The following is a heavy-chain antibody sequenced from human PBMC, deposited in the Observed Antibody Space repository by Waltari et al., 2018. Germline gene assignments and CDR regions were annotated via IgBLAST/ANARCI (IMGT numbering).Heavy chain of an antibody. CDR1: GFNVSRNY. CDR2: IYSDGRT. J-gene: IGHJ4*02. CDR3: AREVYRSGGH. D-gene: IGHD6-19*01. Sequence: EMQLVESGGGLIQPGGSLRLSCAASGFNVSRNYMSGVRQAPGEGLDWVSIIYSDGRTDYADSVKGRFTISRDNSKNTLYLQMNSLRAEDTAIYYCAREVYRSGGHWGQGTLVTVSS. V-gene: IGHV3-53*01.